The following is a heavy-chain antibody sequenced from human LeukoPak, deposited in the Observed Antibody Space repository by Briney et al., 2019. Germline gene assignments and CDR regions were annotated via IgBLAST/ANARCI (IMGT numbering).Heavy chain of an antibody. V-gene: IGHV3-74*01. CDR3: ARDIQQLVLDY. CDR1: GFTFSSYW. J-gene: IGHJ4*02. D-gene: IGHD6-13*01. Sequence: GGSLRLSCAASGFTFSSYWMHWVRQAPGKGLVWVSRINTDGSSTSYADSVKGRFTISRDNAKNTLYLQLNSLRAEDTAVYYCARDIQQLVLDYWGQGTLVTVSS. CDR2: INTDGSST.